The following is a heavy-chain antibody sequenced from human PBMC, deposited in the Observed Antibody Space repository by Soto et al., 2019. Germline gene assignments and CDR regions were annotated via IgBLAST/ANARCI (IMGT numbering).Heavy chain of an antibody. CDR1: GFTFSNYW. CDR3: ARDGARSYVNYARLGMDV. V-gene: IGHV3-74*01. D-gene: IGHD3-16*01. CDR2: INSDGNNT. Sequence: EVQLVESGGGLVLPGGSLRLSCAASGFTFSNYWMHWVRQAPGKGLVWLSRINSDGNNTTYADSVKGRFTISRDNAXXMXXPKMNSLRADDTAVYYGARDGARSYVNYARLGMDVWGQGTTVTVSS. J-gene: IGHJ6*02.